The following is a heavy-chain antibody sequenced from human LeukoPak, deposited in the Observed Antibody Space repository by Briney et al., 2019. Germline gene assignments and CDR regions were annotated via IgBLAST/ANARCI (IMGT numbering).Heavy chain of an antibody. V-gene: IGHV3-33*08. CDR3: ARDANYYFDY. D-gene: IGHD1-7*01. CDR1: GFTFSSYG. J-gene: IGHJ4*02. CDR2: IWYDGTNN. Sequence: PGGSLRLSCAASGFTFSSYGLHWVRQAPGKGLEWVALIWYDGTNNYYGDSVKGRFTISRDNSKNTLYLQMNNLRAEDTAVYYCARDANYYFDYWGQGTLVTVSS.